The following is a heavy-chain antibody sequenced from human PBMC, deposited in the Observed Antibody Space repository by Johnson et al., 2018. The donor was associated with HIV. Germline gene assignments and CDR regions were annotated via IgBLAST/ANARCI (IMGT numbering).Heavy chain of an antibody. CDR1: GFTFSDYY. V-gene: IGHV3-11*04. J-gene: IGHJ3*02. D-gene: IGHD3-16*01. CDR3: AKDKGWGTFDI. CDR2: ISSSGTTI. Sequence: QVQLVESGGGLVKPGGSLRLSCAASGFTFSDYYMSWIRQAPGKGLEWVSYISSSGTTIYYADSVKGRFTISRDNSRNTVYLQMNSLRVEDTAVYYCAKDKGWGTFDIWGQGTMVTVSS.